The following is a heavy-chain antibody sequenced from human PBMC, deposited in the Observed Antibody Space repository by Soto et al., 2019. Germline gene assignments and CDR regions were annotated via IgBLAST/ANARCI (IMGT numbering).Heavy chain of an antibody. CDR3: ARGQRFSDWFDP. D-gene: IGHD3-3*01. J-gene: IGHJ5*02. CDR1: GGSVSSGSYY. V-gene: IGHV4-61*01. Sequence: PSETLSLTCTVSGGSVSSGSYYWSWIRQPPGKGLEWIGRIYSSGNTKYNPSLQSRVTMSLDTSNNQFSLRLTSVTAADTAVYYCARGQRFSDWFDPWGQGTLVTVSS. CDR2: IYSSGNT.